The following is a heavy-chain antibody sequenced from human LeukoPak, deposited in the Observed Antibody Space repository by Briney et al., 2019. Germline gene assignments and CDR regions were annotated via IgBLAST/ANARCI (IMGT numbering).Heavy chain of an antibody. CDR3: AKDPSGGYYYRLH. CDR2: ISGGGDGT. Sequence: PGGSLRLSCTASGFTFTNYAMTWVRQAPGKGLEWLSSISGGGDGTYYADSVKGRFTVFRDNSKNTLYLQMNSLRARDTAVYHWAKDPSGGYYYRLHWGEGTLVTVSS. V-gene: IGHV3-23*01. CDR1: GFTFTNYA. D-gene: IGHD3-22*01. J-gene: IGHJ4*02.